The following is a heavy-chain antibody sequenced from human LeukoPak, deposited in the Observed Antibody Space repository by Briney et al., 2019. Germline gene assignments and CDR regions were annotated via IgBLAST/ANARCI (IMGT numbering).Heavy chain of an antibody. CDR2: INSDGSST. CDR3: ARGGSTSFPPDY. V-gene: IGHV3-74*01. J-gene: IGHJ4*02. D-gene: IGHD2-2*01. Sequence: GGSLRLSCAASGFTFSSYWMHWVRQAPGKGLMWVSRINSDGSSTSYADSVKGRFTISRDNAKNTLYLQMNSLRAEDTAVYYCARGGSTSFPPDYWGQGTLVTVSS. CDR1: GFTFSSYW.